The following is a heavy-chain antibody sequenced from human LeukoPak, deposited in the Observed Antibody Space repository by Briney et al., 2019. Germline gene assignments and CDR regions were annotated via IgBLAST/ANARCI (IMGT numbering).Heavy chain of an antibody. CDR3: ATGPTAIGGFLYSSYYYSYYMDV. D-gene: IGHD3-10*01. CDR1: GYTLTELS. J-gene: IGHJ6*03. CDR2: FDPEDGET. V-gene: IGHV1-24*01. Sequence: ASVKVPCKVSGYTLTELSMHWVRQAPGKGLEWMGVFDPEDGETIYAQKFQGRVTMTEDTSTDTAYMELSSLRSEDTAVYYCATGPTAIGGFLYSSYYYSYYMDVWGKGSTVTVSS.